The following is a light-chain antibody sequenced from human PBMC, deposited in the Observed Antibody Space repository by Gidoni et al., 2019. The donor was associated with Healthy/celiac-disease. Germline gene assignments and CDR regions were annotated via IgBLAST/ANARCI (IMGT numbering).Light chain of an antibody. Sequence: DIQMTQSPSSLSASVGDRVTITCRASQSISSYLNWYQQKPGKAPKLLIYAASSLQSGVPSRFSGSGSGTDFTLTISSLQPEDFATYHCQQSYPTPYTFGQGTKLEIK. CDR1: QSISSY. V-gene: IGKV1-39*01. J-gene: IGKJ2*01. CDR3: QQSYPTPYT. CDR2: AAS.